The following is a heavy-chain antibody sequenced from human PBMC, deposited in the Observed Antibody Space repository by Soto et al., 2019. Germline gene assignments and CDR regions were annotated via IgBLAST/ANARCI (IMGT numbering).Heavy chain of an antibody. J-gene: IGHJ4*02. CDR2: IYYSGST. CDR1: GGSFSDYY. Sequence: PSETLPLTCAVYGGSFSDYYWIWIRQPPGKGLEWIGYIYYSGSTYYNPSLKSRVTISVDTSKNQFSLKLSSVTAADTAVYYCAGATNSGYVDYWGQGTLVTVSS. D-gene: IGHD1-26*01. CDR3: AGATNSGYVDY. V-gene: IGHV4-30-4*01.